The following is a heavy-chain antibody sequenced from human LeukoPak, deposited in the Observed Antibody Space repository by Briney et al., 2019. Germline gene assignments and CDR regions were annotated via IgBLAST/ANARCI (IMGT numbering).Heavy chain of an antibody. J-gene: IGHJ6*03. CDR2: ISSSSSYI. V-gene: IGHV3-21*01. CDR3: ARVGYGETYYYYMDV. Sequence: GGSLRLSCAASGFTFSSYSVNWVRQAPGKGLEWVSSISSSSSYIYYADSVKGRFTISRDNAKNSLYLQMNSLRAEDTAVYYCARVGYGETYYYYMDVWGKGTTVTISS. CDR1: GFTFSSYS. D-gene: IGHD4-17*01.